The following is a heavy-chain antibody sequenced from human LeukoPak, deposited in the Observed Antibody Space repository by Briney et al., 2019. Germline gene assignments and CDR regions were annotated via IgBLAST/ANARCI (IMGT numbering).Heavy chain of an antibody. CDR3: ARADLYCSGGSCYFAHRNFDY. CDR2: ISAYNGNT. J-gene: IGHJ4*02. D-gene: IGHD2-15*01. CDR1: GYTFTSYG. Sequence: ASVKVSRKASGYTFTSYGISWVRQAPGQGLEWMGWISAYNGNTNYAQKLQGRVTMTTDTSTSTAYMELRSLRSDDTAVYYCARADLYCSGGSCYFAHRNFDYWGQGTLVTVSS. V-gene: IGHV1-18*01.